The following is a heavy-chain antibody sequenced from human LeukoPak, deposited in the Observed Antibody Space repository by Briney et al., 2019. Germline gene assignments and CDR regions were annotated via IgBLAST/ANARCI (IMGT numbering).Heavy chain of an antibody. V-gene: IGHV4-61*02. CDR3: ARHAGIAVAGWVQH. CDR2: IYTSEST. CDR1: GGSISSSNYY. D-gene: IGHD6-19*01. J-gene: IGHJ1*01. Sequence: SETLSLTCSVSGGSISSSNYYWSWIRQPAGKGLEWIGRIYTSESTNYNPSLKSRVTISVDTSRNQFSLKLSSVTAADTAVYYCARHAGIAVAGWVQHWGQGTLVTVSS.